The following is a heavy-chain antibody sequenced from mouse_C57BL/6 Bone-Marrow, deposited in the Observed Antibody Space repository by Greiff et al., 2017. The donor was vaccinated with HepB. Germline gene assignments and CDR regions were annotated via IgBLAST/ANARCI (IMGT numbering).Heavy chain of an antibody. V-gene: IGHV5-4*01. CDR2: ISDGGSYT. J-gene: IGHJ1*03. CDR1: GFTLSSYA. Sequence: EVQGVESGGGLVKPGGSLKLSCAASGFTLSSYAMSWVRQTPEKRLEWVATISDGGSYTYYPDNVKGRFTISRDNAKNNLYLQMSHLKSEDTAMYYCARDRYYYGSSYWYFDVWGTGTTVTVSS. D-gene: IGHD1-1*01. CDR3: ARDRYYYGSSYWYFDV.